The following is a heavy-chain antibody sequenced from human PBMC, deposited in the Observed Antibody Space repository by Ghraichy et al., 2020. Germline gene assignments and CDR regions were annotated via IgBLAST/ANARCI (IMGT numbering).Heavy chain of an antibody. CDR1: GYTFTSYY. J-gene: IGHJ6*02. CDR3: ARPIDYGDYYYYGMDV. D-gene: IGHD4-17*01. CDR2: INPSGGST. Sequence: ASVKVSCKASGYTFTSYYMHWVRQAPGQGLEWMGIINPSGGSTSYAQKFQGRVTMTRDTSTSTVYMELSSLRSEDTAVYYCARPIDYGDYYYYGMDVWGQGTTVTVSS. V-gene: IGHV1-46*01.